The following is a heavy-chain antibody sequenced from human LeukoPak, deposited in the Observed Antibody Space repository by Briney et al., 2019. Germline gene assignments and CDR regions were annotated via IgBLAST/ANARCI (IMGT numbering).Heavy chain of an antibody. D-gene: IGHD6-19*01. CDR1: GGSISSYY. CDR2: IHSSGST. V-gene: IGHV4-4*07. CDR3: ARGKVVAGTPGQNSWDY. J-gene: IGHJ4*02. Sequence: PSETLSLTCTVSGGSISSYYWNWIRQPAGKGLEWIGRIHSSGSTKYNPSLKSRVTMSVDTSKNQFSLKLSSVTAADTAVYYCARGKVVAGTPGQNSWDYWGQGTLVTVSS.